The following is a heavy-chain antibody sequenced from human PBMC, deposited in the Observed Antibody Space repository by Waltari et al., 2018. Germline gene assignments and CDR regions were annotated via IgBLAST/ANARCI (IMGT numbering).Heavy chain of an antibody. CDR1: GGSISSRSYY. D-gene: IGHD6-19*01. J-gene: IGHJ6*02. CDR2: VYSSSST. V-gene: IGHV4-30-4*01. CDR3: ARVTAVTGTGGMDV. Sequence: QMQLQQSGPGLVRPSQTLSLTCTVSGGSISSRSYYWSWVRQPPGQGLEWLGYVYSSSSTYYNPSLMTRIDISKDTSTNQFSLRLTSMTAADTAVYYCARVTAVTGTGGMDVWGQGTTVTVSS.